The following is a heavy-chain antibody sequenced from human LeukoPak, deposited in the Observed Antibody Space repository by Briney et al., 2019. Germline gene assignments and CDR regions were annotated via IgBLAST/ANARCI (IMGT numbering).Heavy chain of an antibody. Sequence: PGGSLRLSCVASGFTFSSYWMTWVRQPPGKGLEWLSYISENSGDTNYADSVKGRFTVSRDNAKNSLYLQMNSLRVEDTAVYYCARDPRTVRIWGQGTLVTVSS. CDR2: ISENSGDT. CDR3: ARDPRTVRI. J-gene: IGHJ4*02. D-gene: IGHD1-1*01. CDR1: GFTFSSYW. V-gene: IGHV3-21*05.